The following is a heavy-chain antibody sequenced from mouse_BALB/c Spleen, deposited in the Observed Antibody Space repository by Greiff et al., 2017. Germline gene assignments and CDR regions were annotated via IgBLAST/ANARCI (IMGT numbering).Heavy chain of an antibody. CDR2: INPSTGYT. Sequence: QVQLQQSGAELAKPGASVKMSCKASGYTFTSYWMHWVKQRPGQGLEWIGYINPSTGYTEYNQKFKDKATLTADKSSSTAYMQLSSLTSEDSAVYYCARENYYGSEAWFAYWGQGTLVTVSA. V-gene: IGHV1-7*01. D-gene: IGHD1-1*01. J-gene: IGHJ3*01. CDR1: GYTFTSYW. CDR3: ARENYYGSEAWFAY.